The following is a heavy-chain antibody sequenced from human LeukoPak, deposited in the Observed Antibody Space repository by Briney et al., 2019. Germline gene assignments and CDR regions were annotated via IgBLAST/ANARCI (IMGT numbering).Heavy chain of an antibody. Sequence: PGGSLRLSCAASGFTFSSYEMNWVRQAPGKGLEWVSYISSSGRTIYYADSVKGRFTISRDNAKNSLYLQMSSLRADDTAVYYCARGYSSGWYGSFWGQGTLVTVSS. V-gene: IGHV3-48*03. J-gene: IGHJ4*02. CDR3: ARGYSSGWYGSF. D-gene: IGHD6-19*01. CDR2: ISSSGRTI. CDR1: GFTFSSYE.